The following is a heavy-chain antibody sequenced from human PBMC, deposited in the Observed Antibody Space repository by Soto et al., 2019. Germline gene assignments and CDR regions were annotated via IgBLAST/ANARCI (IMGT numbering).Heavy chain of an antibody. J-gene: IGHJ4*02. CDR1: GDSIDTSSYC. CDR3: ARQGEHSSSYFFDS. D-gene: IGHD6-6*01. Sequence: SETLSLTCTVSGDSIDTSSYCWGWIRQPPGKGLEWIGSVCYRGTTYYNPSLKSRLTISVDTSKRQFSLKLSSVTAADAAVFYCARQGEHSSSYFFDSWGQGTLVTVSS. V-gene: IGHV4-39*01. CDR2: VCYRGTT.